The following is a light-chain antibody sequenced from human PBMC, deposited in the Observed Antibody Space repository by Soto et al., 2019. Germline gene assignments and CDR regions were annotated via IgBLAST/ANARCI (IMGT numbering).Light chain of an antibody. CDR2: EVI. CDR1: SSDVGDYDY. Sequence: QSVLTQPPSASGSPGQSVTISCAGTSSDVGDYDYDSWYQQHPGKAPKLLIYEVIKRPSGVPNRFSGSKSGNTASLTVSGLQADDEADYYCSSYAGSNGVLFGGGTKLTVL. J-gene: IGLJ3*02. CDR3: SSYAGSNGVL. V-gene: IGLV2-8*01.